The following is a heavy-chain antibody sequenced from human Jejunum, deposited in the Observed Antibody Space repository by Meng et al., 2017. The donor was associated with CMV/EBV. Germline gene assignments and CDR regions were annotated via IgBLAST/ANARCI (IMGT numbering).Heavy chain of an antibody. D-gene: IGHD4/OR15-4a*01. V-gene: IGHV3-30-3*01. J-gene: IGHJ5*02. Sequence: QVELVESGGGVVQAGGCLRLSCAASGFTFSRYTMHWVRQAPGQGLEWLAIISYDGTNKYYADSLKGRFTISRDNSKNTAFLQMNSLRPDDTGVYYCTSDYGGFDPWGQGTLVTVSS. CDR2: ISYDGTNK. CDR1: GFTFSRYT. CDR3: TSDYGGFDP.